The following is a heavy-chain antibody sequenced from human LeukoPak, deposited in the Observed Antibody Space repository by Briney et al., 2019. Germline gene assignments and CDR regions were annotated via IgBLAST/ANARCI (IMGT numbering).Heavy chain of an antibody. CDR3: ARDPSKYYYYYYGMDV. CDR1: GYTFTSYG. J-gene: IGHJ6*02. CDR2: ISAYNGNT. Sequence: ASVKVSCKASGYTFTSYGISWVRQAPGQGFEWMGWISAYNGNTNYAQKLQGRVTMTTDTSTSTAYMELRSLRSDDTAVYYCARDPSKYYYYYYGMDVWGQGTTVTVSS. V-gene: IGHV1-18*01.